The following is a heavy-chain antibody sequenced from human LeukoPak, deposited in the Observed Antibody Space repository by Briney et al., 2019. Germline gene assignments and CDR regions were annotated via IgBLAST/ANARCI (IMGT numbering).Heavy chain of an antibody. D-gene: IGHD6-19*01. CDR1: GGSISSGNYY. J-gene: IGHJ4*02. V-gene: IGHV4-61*02. Sequence: SETLSLTCTVSGGSISSGNYYWSWIRQPAGKGLEWIGRMYTSGSTNYNPSLKSRVTISVDTSKNQFSLKLSSVTAADTALYYCARHSASSGWYAYFHYWGQGTLVTVSS. CDR3: ARHSASSGWYAYFHY. CDR2: MYTSGST.